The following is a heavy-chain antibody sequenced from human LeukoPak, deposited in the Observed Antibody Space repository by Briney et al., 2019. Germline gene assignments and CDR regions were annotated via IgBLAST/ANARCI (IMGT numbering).Heavy chain of an antibody. CDR3: ARGDYYDSGGLGGGN. CDR1: GYTFTSYG. Sequence: ASVKVSCKASGYTFTSYGISWVRQAPGQGLEWMGWISAYNGNTNYAQKLQGRVTVTTDTSTSTAYMELRSLRSDDTAVYYCARGDYYDSGGLGGGNWGQGTLVTVSS. D-gene: IGHD3-22*01. V-gene: IGHV1-18*01. CDR2: ISAYNGNT. J-gene: IGHJ4*02.